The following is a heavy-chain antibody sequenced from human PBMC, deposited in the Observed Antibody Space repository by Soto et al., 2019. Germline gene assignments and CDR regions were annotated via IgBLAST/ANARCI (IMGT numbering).Heavy chain of an antibody. D-gene: IGHD3-10*01. J-gene: IGHJ6*02. CDR3: ARALLVRGIICYYGMDV. V-gene: IGHV4-31*03. CDR2: IYYSGST. Sequence: QVQLQESGPGLVKSSQTLSLTCTVSGGSISSDVNYWSWIRQHPGKRLEWIGYIYYSGSTYYNPSLKSRVTISVDTSKNRLSLKLNSVTAADTAVYYCARALLVRGIICYYGMDVWGQGTTCTVSS. CDR1: GGSISSDVNY.